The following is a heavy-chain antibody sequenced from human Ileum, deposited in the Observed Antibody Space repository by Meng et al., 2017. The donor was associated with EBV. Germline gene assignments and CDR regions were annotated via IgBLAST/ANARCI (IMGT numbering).Heavy chain of an antibody. CDR3: AGGGWSLDY. D-gene: IGHD2-15*01. J-gene: IGHJ4*02. Sequence: LQAADPGLVKPSAPLSRSSTVTVVAIISYYWSLFRKTTGKGLEWIGYIYYSGRTNSTPTLKSRVTRSVDTSKNQFSLNLSSVTAADTAVYYCAGGGWSLDYWGQGTLVTVSS. CDR1: VVAIISYY. V-gene: IGHV4-59*08. CDR2: IYYSGRT.